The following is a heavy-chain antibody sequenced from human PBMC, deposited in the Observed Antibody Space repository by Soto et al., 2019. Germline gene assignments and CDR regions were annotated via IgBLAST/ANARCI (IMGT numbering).Heavy chain of an antibody. J-gene: IGHJ6*02. CDR1: GGTFSSYA. CDR3: ARISDYSSSGHRPYYYYGMDV. D-gene: IGHD6-6*01. Sequence: QVQLVQSGAEVKKPGSSVKVSCKASGGTFSSYAISWVRQAPGQGLEWMGGIIPIFGTANYAQKFQGRVTITADESTSTAYMELSSLRSEDTALYYCARISDYSSSGHRPYYYYGMDVWGQGTTFTVSS. CDR2: IIPIFGTA. V-gene: IGHV1-69*12.